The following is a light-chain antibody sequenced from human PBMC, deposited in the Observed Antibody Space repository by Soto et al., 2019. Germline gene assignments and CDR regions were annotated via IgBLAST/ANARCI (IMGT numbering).Light chain of an antibody. V-gene: IGKV1D-13*01. CDR2: DAS. J-gene: IGKJ5*01. CDR3: QQYNNYPLT. Sequence: AIQLTQSPSSLSASVGDRVTITCRASQGVSSSLAWYQQKPGPAPKLLIYDASDWETGVPARFSGSGSGTDFTLTISSLQPEDFATYYCQQYNNYPLTFGQGTRLEIK. CDR1: QGVSSS.